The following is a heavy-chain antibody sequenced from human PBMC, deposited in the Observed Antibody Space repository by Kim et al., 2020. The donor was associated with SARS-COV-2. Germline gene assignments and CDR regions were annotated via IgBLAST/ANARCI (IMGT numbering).Heavy chain of an antibody. D-gene: IGHD3-22*01. CDR2: MSHGGKT. Sequence: SETLSLTCSVSGDSLNSHYWSWIRQPPGKSLEWIGSMSHGGKTKYNPSLKSRVAISIDTPKNQFSLQLSSVTAPDTALYYCAGRYYFDSVPFYPDYCCQG. CDR3: AGRYYFDSVPFYPDY. J-gene: IGHJ4*02. V-gene: IGHV4-59*11. CDR1: GDSLNSHY.